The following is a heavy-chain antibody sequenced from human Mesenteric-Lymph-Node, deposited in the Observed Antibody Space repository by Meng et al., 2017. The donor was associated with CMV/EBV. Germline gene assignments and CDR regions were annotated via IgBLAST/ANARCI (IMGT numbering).Heavy chain of an antibody. V-gene: IGHV4-34*01. D-gene: IGHD3-9*01. Sequence: QVQVNQGGGGLLKPSETPSVTCAVYGGSFSGYYWNWLRQSPEKGLEWIGEINHSGSTTYNPSFTSRIIISVDTSTNQISLNMSSVTAADTAVYYCARGSSYDILTGYFDYWGQGALVTVSS. CDR3: ARGSSYDILTGYFDY. CDR1: GGSFSGYY. CDR2: INHSGST. J-gene: IGHJ4*02.